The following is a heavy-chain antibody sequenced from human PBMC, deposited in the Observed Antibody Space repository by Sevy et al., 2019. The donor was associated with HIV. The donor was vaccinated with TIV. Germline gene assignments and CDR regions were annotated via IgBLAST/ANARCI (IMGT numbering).Heavy chain of an antibody. CDR2: ISWDGGST. CDR1: GFTFDDYT. V-gene: IGHV3-43*01. J-gene: IGHJ6*02. D-gene: IGHD2-15*01. CDR3: AKDIKARVVADTNYYYGMDV. Sequence: GGSLRLSCAASGFTFDDYTMHWVRQAPGKGLEWVSLISWDGGSTYYADSVKGRFTISRDNSKNSLYLQMNSLRTEDTALYYCAKDIKARVVADTNYYYGMDVWGQGTTVTVSS.